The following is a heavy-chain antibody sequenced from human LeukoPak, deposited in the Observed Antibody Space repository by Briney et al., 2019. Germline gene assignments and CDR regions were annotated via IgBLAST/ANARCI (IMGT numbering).Heavy chain of an antibody. V-gene: IGHV3-30*18. CDR3: AKYSRAGAYDRHNEIDY. D-gene: IGHD3-22*01. Sequence: GGSLRLSCAASGFTFSRYAMHWVRQAPGKGLEWVSVIAYDGSNKYSADSLKGRFTISRDNSNNTVYLQMNSLRAEDTAIYYCAKYSRAGAYDRHNEIDYWAREPWSPSPQ. CDR2: IAYDGSNK. J-gene: IGHJ4*02. CDR1: GFTFSRYA.